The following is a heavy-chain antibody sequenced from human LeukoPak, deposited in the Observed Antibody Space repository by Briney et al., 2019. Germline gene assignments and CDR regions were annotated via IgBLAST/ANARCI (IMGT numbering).Heavy chain of an antibody. D-gene: IGHD2-15*01. CDR3: AKGGAYCSGGSCSNFDY. J-gene: IGHJ4*02. V-gene: IGHV3-23*01. CDR2: IRGSGDDT. CDR1: GFTFSNYA. Sequence: GGSLRLSRAASGFTFSNYAMSWVRQAPGRGREGVALIRGSGDDTHYADSVRGRFTISRDNSKNTLYLKMNSLRAEDTAVYFCAKGGAYCSGGSCSNFDYWGQGTLVTVSS.